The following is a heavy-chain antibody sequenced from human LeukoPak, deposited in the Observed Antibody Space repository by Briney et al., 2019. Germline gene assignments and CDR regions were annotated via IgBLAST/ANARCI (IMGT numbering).Heavy chain of an antibody. V-gene: IGHV3-30*03. CDR3: ARDKLDSSGWYYFDY. Sequence: GGSLRLSCAGSGFTFSNYGMHWVRQAPGKGLEWVAIISNDGTNKYYADSVKGRFTISRDISRNTLHLQMDSLRAEDTAVYYCARDKLDSSGWYYFDYWGQGTLVTVSS. CDR2: ISNDGTNK. J-gene: IGHJ4*02. CDR1: GFTFSNYG. D-gene: IGHD6-19*01.